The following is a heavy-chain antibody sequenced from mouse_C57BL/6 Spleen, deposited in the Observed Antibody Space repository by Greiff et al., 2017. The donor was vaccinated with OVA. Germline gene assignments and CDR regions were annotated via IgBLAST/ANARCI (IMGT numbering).Heavy chain of an antibody. CDR3: ARRRAYGSYGGWYFDV. CDR2: IDPSDSYT. D-gene: IGHD1-1*02. CDR1: GYTFTSYW. V-gene: IGHV1-69*01. J-gene: IGHJ1*03. Sequence: QVQLQQPGAELVMPGASVKLSCKASGYTFTSYWMHWVKQRPGQGLEWIGEIDPSDSYTNYNQKFKGKSTLTVDKSSSTAYMQLSSLTSEDSAVYYCARRRAYGSYGGWYFDVWGTGTTVTVSS.